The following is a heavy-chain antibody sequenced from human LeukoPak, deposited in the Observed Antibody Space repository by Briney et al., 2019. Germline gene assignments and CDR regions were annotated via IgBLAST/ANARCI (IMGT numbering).Heavy chain of an antibody. Sequence: GGSLRLSCAASGFTFSSYSMNWVRQAPGKGLEWVSSISSSSSYIYYADSVKGRFTISRDNAKNPLYLQMNSLRAEDTAVYYCARSPLLAYCGGDCYSFFDYWGQGTLVTVSS. V-gene: IGHV3-21*01. J-gene: IGHJ4*02. CDR2: ISSSSSYI. CDR1: GFTFSSYS. D-gene: IGHD2-21*02. CDR3: ARSPLLAYCGGDCYSFFDY.